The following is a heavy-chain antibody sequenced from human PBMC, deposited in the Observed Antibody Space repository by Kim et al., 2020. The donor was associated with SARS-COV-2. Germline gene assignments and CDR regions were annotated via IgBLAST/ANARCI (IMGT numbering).Heavy chain of an antibody. J-gene: IGHJ6*02. CDR3: ARDTAMVNYYYYYGMDV. Sequence: GGSLRLSCAASGFTFSSYSMNWVRQAPGKGLEWVSSISSSSSYIYYADSVKGRFTISRDNAKNSLYLQMNSLRAEDTAVYYCARDTAMVNYYYYYGMDVWGQGTTVTVSS. D-gene: IGHD5-18*01. CDR2: ISSSSSYI. CDR1: GFTFSSYS. V-gene: IGHV3-21*01.